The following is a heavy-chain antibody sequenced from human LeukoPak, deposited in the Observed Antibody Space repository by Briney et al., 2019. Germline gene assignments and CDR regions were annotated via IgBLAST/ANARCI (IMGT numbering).Heavy chain of an antibody. CDR1: GFTFNSYW. V-gene: IGHV3-74*01. J-gene: IGHJ4*02. CDR2: INNDGSNT. CDR3: ARIYGSGTGLVDY. D-gene: IGHD3-10*01. Sequence: GGSLRLSCADSGFTFNSYWMHWVRQAPGKGLVWVSRINNDGSNTIYADSVKGRFTISRDNAKNTLYLQMNSLRAEDTAVYYCARIYGSGTGLVDYWGQGTLVTVSS.